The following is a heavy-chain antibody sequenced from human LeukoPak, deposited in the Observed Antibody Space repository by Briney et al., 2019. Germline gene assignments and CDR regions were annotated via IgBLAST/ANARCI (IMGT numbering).Heavy chain of an antibody. D-gene: IGHD2-8*01. Sequence: GASVTVSCTVSGYTLIELSMHWVRQAPGKGLGWMGGFDPEDGETIYAQKFQGRVTIPEDTSTDTAYMELSSLRSEDTAVYYCTTPLMTLVGFEIWGQGTMVTVSS. V-gene: IGHV1-24*01. CDR2: FDPEDGET. J-gene: IGHJ3*02. CDR3: TTPLMTLVGFEI. CDR1: GYTLIELS.